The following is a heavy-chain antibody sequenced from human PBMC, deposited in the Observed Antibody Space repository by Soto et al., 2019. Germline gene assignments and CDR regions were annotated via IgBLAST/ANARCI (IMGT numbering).Heavy chain of an antibody. Sequence: EVQLVESGGGLVQLGGSLRLSCADSGLTVSSNYMSWVRQAPGKGLEWVSVIYSGGSTFYADSVKGRFTISRDNSKNTLYLQMNSLRAEDTAVYYCAREFGYSGCLDYWGQGTLVTVSS. J-gene: IGHJ4*02. D-gene: IGHD5-12*01. V-gene: IGHV3-66*01. CDR3: AREFGYSGCLDY. CDR1: GLTVSSNY. CDR2: IYSGGST.